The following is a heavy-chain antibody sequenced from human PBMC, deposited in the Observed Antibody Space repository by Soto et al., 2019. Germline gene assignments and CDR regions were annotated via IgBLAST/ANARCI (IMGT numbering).Heavy chain of an antibody. Sequence: GGSLRLSCAASGFTFNKAWMNWGRQAPGKGLEWVGRIKSKTDAGTTDYAAPVKGRFTISRDDSKNTLYLQMNGLKTEDTAVYYCLPGTHRFDYWGQGTLVTVSS. D-gene: IGHD3-10*01. J-gene: IGHJ4*02. CDR1: GFTFNKAW. CDR3: LPGTHRFDY. V-gene: IGHV3-15*07. CDR2: IKSKTDAGTT.